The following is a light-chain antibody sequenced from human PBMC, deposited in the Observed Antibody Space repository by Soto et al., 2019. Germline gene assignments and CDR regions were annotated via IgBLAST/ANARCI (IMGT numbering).Light chain of an antibody. Sequence: DIQMTQSPSTLSASVGDRVTITCRASQSISSWLAWYQQKPGKAPKLLIYDASSLHSGVPSRFSGSGSGTDFTLTISSLQPEDFATFYCQQSYSSWTFGQGTKVDIK. CDR1: QSISSW. V-gene: IGKV1-5*01. CDR2: DAS. J-gene: IGKJ1*01. CDR3: QQSYSSWT.